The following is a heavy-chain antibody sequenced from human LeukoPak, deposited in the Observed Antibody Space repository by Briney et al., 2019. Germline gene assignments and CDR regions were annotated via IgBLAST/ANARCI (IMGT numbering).Heavy chain of an antibody. V-gene: IGHV3-21*01. CDR2: ISSSSSYI. J-gene: IGHJ4*02. CDR1: GFTFSSYS. CDR3: ARGPAGDPYYFDY. D-gene: IGHD2-21*02. Sequence: PGGSLRLSCAASGFTFSSYSMNWVRQAPGKGLEWVSSISSSSSYIYYADSVKGRFTISRDNAKNSLYLQMNSLRAEDTAVYYCARGPAGDPYYFDYWGQGTLVTVSS.